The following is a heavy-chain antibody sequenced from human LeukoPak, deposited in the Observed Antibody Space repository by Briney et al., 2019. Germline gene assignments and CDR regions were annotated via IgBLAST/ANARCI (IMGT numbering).Heavy chain of an antibody. CDR1: GFTFSSCW. V-gene: IGHV3-7*01. CDR2: IKQDGSEK. Sequence: GGSLRLSCAASGFTFSSCWMSWVRQAPGKGLEWVANIKQDGSEKYYVDSVKGRFTISRDNAKNSLYLQMNSLRAEDTAVYYCARGGETYYDFWSGYYFDYWGQGTLVTVSS. CDR3: ARGGETYYDFWSGYYFDY. J-gene: IGHJ4*02. D-gene: IGHD3-3*01.